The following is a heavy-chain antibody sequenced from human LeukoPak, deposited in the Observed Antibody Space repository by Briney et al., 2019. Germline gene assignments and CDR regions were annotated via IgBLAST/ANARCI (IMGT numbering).Heavy chain of an antibody. V-gene: IGHV1-24*01. J-gene: IGHJ4*02. D-gene: IGHD2/OR15-2a*01. CDR1: GYTLIELS. Sequence: ASVKVSCKVSGYTLIELSIHWVRQAPGKGLEWMGGLDSEDGETTYAQKLQGRVTMTTQTATSTAYMELRSLTSDDTAVYYCARVLNFRTWKLDYWGQGTLVTVSP. CDR2: LDSEDGET. CDR3: ARVLNFRTWKLDY.